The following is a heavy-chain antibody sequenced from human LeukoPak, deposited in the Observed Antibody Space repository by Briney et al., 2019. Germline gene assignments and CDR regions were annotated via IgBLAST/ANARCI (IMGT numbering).Heavy chain of an antibody. CDR2: ISSSSSYI. Sequence: GGSLRLSCAASGFTFSSYSMNWVRQAPGKGLEWVSSISSSSSYIYYADSVKGRFTISRDNAKNSLYLQMNSLRAEDTAVYHCARVRSSSLKTSAEYFQHWGQGTLVTVSS. J-gene: IGHJ1*01. CDR1: GFTFSSYS. V-gene: IGHV3-21*01. D-gene: IGHD2-15*01. CDR3: ARVRSSSLKTSAEYFQH.